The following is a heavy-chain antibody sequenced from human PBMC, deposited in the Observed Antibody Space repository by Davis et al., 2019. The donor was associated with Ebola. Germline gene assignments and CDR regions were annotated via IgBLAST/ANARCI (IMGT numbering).Heavy chain of an antibody. V-gene: IGHV3-49*03. J-gene: IGHJ3*02. Sequence: PGGSLRLSCTASGFTFGDYSMTWFRQAPGKGLEWVGFIRTKDYAETAAYAASVKGRFAISRDDSKRIAYLQMNSLKAEDTAVYYCTRNGGLARYCSSTSCYSGGVFDIWGQGTMVTVSS. CDR2: IRTKDYAETA. CDR1: GFTFGDYS. CDR3: TRNGGLARYCSSTSCYSGGVFDI. D-gene: IGHD2-2*01.